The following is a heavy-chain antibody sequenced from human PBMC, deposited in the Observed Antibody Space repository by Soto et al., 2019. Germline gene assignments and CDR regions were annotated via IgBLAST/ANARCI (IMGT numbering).Heavy chain of an antibody. Sequence: SETLSLTCTVSGGSISSYYWSWIRQPPGKGLEWIGYIYYSGSTNYNPSLKSRVTISVDTSKSQFSLKLSSVTAADTAVYYCARDSGWSPGYFQHWGQGTLVTVSS. CDR2: IYYSGST. V-gene: IGHV4-59*01. CDR1: GGSISSYY. J-gene: IGHJ1*01. D-gene: IGHD6-19*01. CDR3: ARDSGWSPGYFQH.